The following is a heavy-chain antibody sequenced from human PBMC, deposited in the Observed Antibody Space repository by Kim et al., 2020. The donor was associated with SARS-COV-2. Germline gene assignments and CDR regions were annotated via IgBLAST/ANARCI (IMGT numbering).Heavy chain of an antibody. CDR1: GGTFSSYA. J-gene: IGHJ6*03. CDR2: IIPILGIA. CDR3: ARVRYSSSPYYYYYYMDV. D-gene: IGHD6-6*01. V-gene: IGHV1-69*04. Sequence: SVKVSCKASGGTFSSYAISWVRQAPGQGLEWMGRIIPILGIADYAQKFQGRVTITADKSASTAYMELSSLRSEDTAVYYCARVRYSSSPYYYYYYMDVW.